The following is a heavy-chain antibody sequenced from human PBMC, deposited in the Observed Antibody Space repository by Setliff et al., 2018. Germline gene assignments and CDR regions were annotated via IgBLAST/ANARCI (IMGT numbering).Heavy chain of an antibody. D-gene: IGHD3-16*02. CDR1: GGSFSGYY. Sequence: PSETLSLTCAVYGGSFSGYYWSWIRQPPGKGLEWIGEINHSVSTNYNPSLKSRVTISVDTSKNQFSLKLGSVTAADTAVYYCARGRVVYDYVWGSYRAYYFDYWGQRTLVTVSS. CDR3: ARGRVVYDYVWGSYRAYYFDY. V-gene: IGHV4-34*01. CDR2: INHSVST. J-gene: IGHJ4*02.